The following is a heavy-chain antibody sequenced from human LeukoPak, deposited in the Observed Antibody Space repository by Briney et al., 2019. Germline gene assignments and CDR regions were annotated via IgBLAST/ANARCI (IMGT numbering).Heavy chain of an antibody. V-gene: IGHV3-48*04. CDR1: GFSFSSYS. J-gene: IGHJ6*02. D-gene: IGHD3-10*01. Sequence: GGSLRLSCAASGFSFSSYSMNWVRQAPGKGLGWVSYISHTGSTMSYADSAKGRFTISRDNARNSLYLQMNSLRAEDTAVYYCAIPPLSGTGSSRPLAEMDVWGQGTTVTVSS. CDR3: AIPPLSGTGSSRPLAEMDV. CDR2: ISHTGSTM.